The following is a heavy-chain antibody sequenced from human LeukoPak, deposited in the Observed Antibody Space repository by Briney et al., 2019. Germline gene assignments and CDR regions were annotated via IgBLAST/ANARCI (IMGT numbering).Heavy chain of an antibody. CDR1: ARSISSGGYY. CDR2: IYYSGRT. D-gene: IGHD6-13*01. V-gene: IGHV4-31*02. Sequence: SQTLSLTWTLAARSISSGGYYCSWIRQHPWQGLEWIGYIYYSGRTYYNPSVKSRVTISVDTSKNQFSLKLSSVTAADTAVYYCARASSYSSHNDYWGQGTLVTVSS. CDR3: ARASSYSSHNDY. J-gene: IGHJ4*02.